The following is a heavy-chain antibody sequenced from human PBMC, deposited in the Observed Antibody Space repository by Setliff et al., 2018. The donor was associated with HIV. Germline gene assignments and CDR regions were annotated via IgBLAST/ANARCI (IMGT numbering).Heavy chain of an antibody. V-gene: IGHV3-9*01. J-gene: IGHJ4*02. CDR1: GFAFEDYS. D-gene: IGHD3-3*01. CDR3: VRGPLRSEWHVFDS. Sequence: PGGSLRLSCTPSGFAFEDYSMYWVRQAPGKGLEWVSGISWNSGNMDYADSVKGRFTMFRDNSKNTLYLQMNSLRGDDTALYFCVRGPLRSEWHVFDSWGQGTLVTVSS. CDR2: ISWNSGNM.